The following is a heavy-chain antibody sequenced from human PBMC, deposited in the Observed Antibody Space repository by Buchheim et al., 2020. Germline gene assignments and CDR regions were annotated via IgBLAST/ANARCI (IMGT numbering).Heavy chain of an antibody. CDR2: IYTGGST. D-gene: IGHD5-18*01. CDR1: GFTVSDNY. J-gene: IGHJ6*02. Sequence: EVQLVESGGGLVQPGGSLRLSCAASGFTVSDNYMSWVRQAPGKGLEWVAVIYTGGSTNYADSVKGRFTISRDISKNTLYLQMNSLRAEDTAVYYCARAGGYTFYGMDVWGQGTT. CDR3: ARAGGYTFYGMDV. V-gene: IGHV3-66*01.